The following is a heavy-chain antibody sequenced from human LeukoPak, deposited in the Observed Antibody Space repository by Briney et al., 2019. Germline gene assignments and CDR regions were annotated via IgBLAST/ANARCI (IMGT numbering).Heavy chain of an antibody. CDR1: GGSFSGYY. CDR2: INHSGST. V-gene: IGHV4-34*01. D-gene: IGHD2-2*01. Sequence: SETLSLTCAVYGGSFSGYYWSWIRQPPGKGLEWIREINHSGSTNYNPSLKSRVTISVDTSKNQFSLKLSSVTAADTAVYYCARTLPRGSSTRVYYFDYWGQGTLVTVSS. J-gene: IGHJ4*02. CDR3: ARTLPRGSSTRVYYFDY.